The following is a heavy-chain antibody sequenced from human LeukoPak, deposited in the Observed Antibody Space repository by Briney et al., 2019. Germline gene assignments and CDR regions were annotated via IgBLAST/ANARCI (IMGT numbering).Heavy chain of an antibody. CDR2: INWNGGST. V-gene: IGHV3-20*04. D-gene: IGHD3-10*01. CDR1: GFTFDDYG. J-gene: IGHJ4*02. Sequence: GRSLRLSCAASGFTFDDYGMSWVRQAPGKGREWVSGINWNGGSTGYTDSVKGRFTISRDNAKNSLYLQMNSLRAEDTALYYCARWSYYGSGSYRYYFDYWGQGTLVTVSS. CDR3: ARWSYYGSGSYRYYFDY.